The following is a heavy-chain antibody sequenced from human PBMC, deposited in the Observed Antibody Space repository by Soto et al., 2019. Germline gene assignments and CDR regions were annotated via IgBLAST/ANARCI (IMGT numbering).Heavy chain of an antibody. CDR1: GGSFSGYY. J-gene: IGHJ1*01. D-gene: IGHD3-16*02. Sequence: QVQLQQWGAGLLKPSETLSLTCAVYGGSFSGYYWSWIRQPPGKGLEWIGEINHSGSTNYNPSLKSRVTISVDTSKNQFSLKLSSVTAAATAVYYCARIYDYIWGSYRHVRYFQHWGQGTLVTVSS. CDR2: INHSGST. V-gene: IGHV4-34*01. CDR3: ARIYDYIWGSYRHVRYFQH.